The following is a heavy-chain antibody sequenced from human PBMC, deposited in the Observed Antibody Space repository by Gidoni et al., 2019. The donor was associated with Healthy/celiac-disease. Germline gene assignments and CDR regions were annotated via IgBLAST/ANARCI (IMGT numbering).Heavy chain of an antibody. CDR2: ISRSSSYI. Sequence: EVQLVESGGGLVKPGGSLRLSCAASGFTFCTYSMNWVRQAPGKGLEWVSSISRSSSYIYYADSVKGRFTITRDNVKNSLYLQMNSLRAEDTAVYYCARVDYDYIWGSYRPPDYWGQGTLVTVSS. V-gene: IGHV3-21*01. CDR1: GFTFCTYS. D-gene: IGHD3-16*02. CDR3: ARVDYDYIWGSYRPPDY. J-gene: IGHJ4*02.